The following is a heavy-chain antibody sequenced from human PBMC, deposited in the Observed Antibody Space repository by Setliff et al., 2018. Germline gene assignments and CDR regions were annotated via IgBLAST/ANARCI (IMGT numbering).Heavy chain of an antibody. Sequence: PSETLSLTCTVSGGSISSYYWSWIRQPPGKELEWIGYINYTGSTNSDPSLKSRVTMSVDTSKNQVSLKMTSVTAADTAVYYCARHGPTRTDSWFDSFDVWGQGTKVTVSS. CDR2: INYTGST. V-gene: IGHV4-59*08. CDR1: GGSISSYY. J-gene: IGHJ3*01. D-gene: IGHD3-10*01. CDR3: ARHGPTRTDSWFDSFDV.